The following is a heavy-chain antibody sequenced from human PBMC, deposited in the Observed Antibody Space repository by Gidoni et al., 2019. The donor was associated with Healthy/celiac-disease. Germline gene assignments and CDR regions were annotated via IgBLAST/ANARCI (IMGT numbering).Heavy chain of an antibody. V-gene: IGHV3-23*01. CDR2: ISGSGGST. Sequence: EVQLLESGGGLVQPGGSLRLSCAASGFTFSSDAMSWVRQAPGKGLEWVSAISGSGGSTYYADSVKGRFTISRDNSKNTLYLQMNSLRAEDTAVYYCAKERYSSSSWGDYFDYWGQGTLVTVSS. J-gene: IGHJ4*02. CDR1: GFTFSSDA. D-gene: IGHD6-13*01. CDR3: AKERYSSSSWGDYFDY.